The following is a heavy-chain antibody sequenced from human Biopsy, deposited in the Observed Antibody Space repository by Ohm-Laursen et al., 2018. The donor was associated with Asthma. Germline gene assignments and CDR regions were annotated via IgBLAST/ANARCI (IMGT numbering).Heavy chain of an antibody. V-gene: IGHV3-30*03. D-gene: IGHD3-22*01. Sequence: SLRLSCTAPGFVFSQCGMHWARQGPGKGLEWVALVSSDGHNKYYEDSVKGRFTISRDNSRNRLYLQINRLTVEDSAVYFCARQSGQDYGDSSGFDIWGQGTKVAVSS. CDR3: ARQSGQDYGDSSGFDI. J-gene: IGHJ3*02. CDR1: GFVFSQCG. CDR2: VSSDGHNK.